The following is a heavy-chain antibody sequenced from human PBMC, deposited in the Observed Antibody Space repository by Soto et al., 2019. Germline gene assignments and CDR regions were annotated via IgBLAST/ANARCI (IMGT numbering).Heavy chain of an antibody. CDR1: GYTFTSYA. D-gene: IGHD1-20*01. Sequence: QVQLVQSGAEEKKPGASVKVSCKASGYTFTSYAMHWVRQAPGQRLEWMGWINAGNGNTKYSQKFRGRVTITRDTSASTASMELSSLRSEDTAVYYCARGITLPTPLDYWGQGTLVTVSS. CDR2: INAGNGNT. J-gene: IGHJ4*02. V-gene: IGHV1-3*05. CDR3: ARGITLPTPLDY.